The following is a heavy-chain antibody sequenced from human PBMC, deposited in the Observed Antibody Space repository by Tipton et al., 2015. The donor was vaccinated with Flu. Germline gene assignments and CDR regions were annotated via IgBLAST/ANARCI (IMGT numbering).Heavy chain of an antibody. CDR2: ISPGDSDT. D-gene: IGHD6-19*01. J-gene: IGHJ6*02. Sequence: QLVQSGAEVKKPGESLKISCEGSGYTFTSYWIGWVRQVPGKGLEWMGYISPGDSDTRYSPSFRGQVTISADQSISTAYLQWSSLRAADTAMYYCVRRPRSLVAGYYYGLDVWGQGTTVIVSS. CDR3: VRRPRSLVAGYYYGLDV. CDR1: GYTFTSYW. V-gene: IGHV5-51*01.